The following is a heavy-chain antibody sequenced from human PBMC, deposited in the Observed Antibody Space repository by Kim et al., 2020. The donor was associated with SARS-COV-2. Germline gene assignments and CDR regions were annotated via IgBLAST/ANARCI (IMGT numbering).Heavy chain of an antibody. CDR3: ARYNSPSFVGSRFDP. J-gene: IGHJ5*02. Sequence: GESLKISCKGSGYRFPDYWIAWVRQMPGEGLEWMGIIYPEDSQIRYSQSFQGQVTISADKSTSTAYLQWSNLQASDTAMYYCARYNSPSFVGSRFDPWGQEPWSPSSQ. V-gene: IGHV5-51*01. CDR1: GYRFPDYW. CDR2: IYPEDSQI. D-gene: IGHD6-6*01.